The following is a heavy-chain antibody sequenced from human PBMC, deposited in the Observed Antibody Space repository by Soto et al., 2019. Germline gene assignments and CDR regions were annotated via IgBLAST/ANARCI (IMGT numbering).Heavy chain of an antibody. CDR3: ARLVVVVAATPPYYYGMDV. Sequence: SETLSLTCTVSGGSIISSSYYWGWIRQPPGKGLEWIGSIYYSGSTYYNPFLKSRVTISVDTSKNQFSLKLSSVTAADTAVYYCARLVVVVAATPPYYYGMDVWGQGTTVTVSS. V-gene: IGHV4-39*01. CDR2: IYYSGST. D-gene: IGHD2-15*01. CDR1: GGSIISSSYY. J-gene: IGHJ6*02.